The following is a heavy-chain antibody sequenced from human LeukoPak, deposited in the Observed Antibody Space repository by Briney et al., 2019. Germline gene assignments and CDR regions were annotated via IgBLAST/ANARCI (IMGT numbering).Heavy chain of an antibody. Sequence: PGGSLRLSCAASGFTFSSYAMSWVRQAPGKGLEWVSVIYSGGSTYYADSVKGRFTISRDNSKNTLYLQMNSLRAEDTAVYYCARDFAAGIDYWGQGTLVTVSS. V-gene: IGHV3-66*02. CDR1: GFTFSSYA. J-gene: IGHJ4*02. CDR3: ARDFAAGIDY. CDR2: IYSGGST. D-gene: IGHD6-13*01.